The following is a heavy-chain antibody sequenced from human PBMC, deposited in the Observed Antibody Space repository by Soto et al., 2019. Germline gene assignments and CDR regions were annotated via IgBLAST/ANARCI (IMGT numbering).Heavy chain of an antibody. V-gene: IGHV3-9*01. CDR3: AKDSSSGYPKNVDY. CDR1: GFTFDDYA. D-gene: IGHD5-12*01. J-gene: IGHJ4*02. Sequence: PGGSLRLSCAASGFTFDDYAMHWVRQAPGKGLEWVSGISWNSGSIGYADSVKGRXXXSXXXAKNSLYLQMNSLRAEDTAFYYCAKDSSSGYPKNVDYWGQGTLVTVSS. CDR2: ISWNSGSI.